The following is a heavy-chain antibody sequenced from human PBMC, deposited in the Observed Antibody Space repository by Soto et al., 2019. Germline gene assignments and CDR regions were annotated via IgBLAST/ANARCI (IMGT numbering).Heavy chain of an antibody. CDR3: TRGPPRVQWFDP. V-gene: IGHV4-61*01. CDR1: SGAVSSGTYY. CDR2: IYFTGST. J-gene: IGHJ5*02. Sequence: ETLSLTCTVSSGAVSSGTYYWSWIRQPPGKGLEWIGHIYFTGSTNYNPSLKSRVTMSLDTSRNQFSLKLSSVTAADTAVYYCTRGPPRVQWFDPWGLGTLVTVSS.